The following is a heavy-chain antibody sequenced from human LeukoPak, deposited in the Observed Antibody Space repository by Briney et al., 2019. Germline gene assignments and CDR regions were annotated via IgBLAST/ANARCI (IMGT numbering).Heavy chain of an antibody. V-gene: IGHV4-34*01. CDR3: ARGAMNCSSTSCYVSHFDY. J-gene: IGHJ4*02. D-gene: IGHD2-2*01. CDR2: INHSGST. Sequence: PSETLSLTCAVYGGSFSGYYWSWIRQPPGKGLEWIGEINHSGSTNYNPSLKSRVTISVDTSENQFSLKLSSVTAADTAVYYCARGAMNCSSTSCYVSHFDYWGQGTLVTVSS. CDR1: GGSFSGYY.